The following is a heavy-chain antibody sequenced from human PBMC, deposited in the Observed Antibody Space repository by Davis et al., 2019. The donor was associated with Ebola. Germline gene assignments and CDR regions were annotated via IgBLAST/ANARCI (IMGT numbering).Heavy chain of an antibody. D-gene: IGHD3-22*01. J-gene: IGHJ3*02. V-gene: IGHV4-59*01. CDR2: IYYSGST. CDR3: ARENYYYDSSGYYGRGAFDI. Sequence: MPSETLSLTCTVSGGSISSYYWSWIRQSPGKGLEWIGYIYYSGSTNYNPSLKSRVTISVDTSKNQFSLKLSSVTAADTAVYYCARENYYYDSSGYYGRGAFDIWGQGTMVTVSS. CDR1: GGSISSYY.